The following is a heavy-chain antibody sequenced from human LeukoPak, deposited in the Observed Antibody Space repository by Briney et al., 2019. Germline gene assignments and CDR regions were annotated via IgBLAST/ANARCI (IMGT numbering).Heavy chain of an antibody. D-gene: IGHD3-10*01. Sequence: GGSLRLSCAASGFTFSSYAFHWVRQAPGKGLEWVAVISYDGSQYYYGDSVKGRFTISRDNSRNTLDLQLNSLTADDTAVYYCARDAYLRGVPDGFFDYWGQGALVAVSS. V-gene: IGHV3-30*04. CDR2: ISYDGSQY. CDR1: GFTFSSYA. J-gene: IGHJ4*02. CDR3: ARDAYLRGVPDGFFDY.